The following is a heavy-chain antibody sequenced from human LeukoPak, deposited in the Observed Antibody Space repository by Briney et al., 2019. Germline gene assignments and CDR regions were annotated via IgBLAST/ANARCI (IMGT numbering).Heavy chain of an antibody. CDR3: ARLSSSSWRTYYFDY. J-gene: IGHJ4*02. CDR2: IYYSGST. Sequence: SETLSLTCTVSGGSISSYYWSWIRPPPGKGLEWSGYIYYSGSTNYNPSLKSRVTISVDTSKNQFSLKLSSVTAADTAVYYCARLSSSSWRTYYFDYWGQGTLVTVSS. V-gene: IGHV4-59*08. D-gene: IGHD6-13*01. CDR1: GGSISSYY.